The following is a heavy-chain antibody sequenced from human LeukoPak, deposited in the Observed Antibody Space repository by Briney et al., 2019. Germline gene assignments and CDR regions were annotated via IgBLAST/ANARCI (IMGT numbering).Heavy chain of an antibody. J-gene: IGHJ4*02. D-gene: IGHD1-26*01. V-gene: IGHV3-30*02. CDR2: IRYDGSNK. CDR3: AKGEEYSGSYYSWGIDY. CDR1: GFTFSSYG. Sequence: PGGSLRLSCAASGFTFSSYGIHWVRQAPGKGLEWVAFIRYDGSNKYYADSVKGRFTISRDNSKNTLYLQMNSLRAEDTAVYYCAKGEEYSGSYYSWGIDYWGQGTLVTVSS.